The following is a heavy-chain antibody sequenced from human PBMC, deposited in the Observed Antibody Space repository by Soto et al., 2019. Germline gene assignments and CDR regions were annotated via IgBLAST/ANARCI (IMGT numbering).Heavy chain of an antibody. V-gene: IGHV4-61*01. CDR3: AREPTTVTNYYYYALDV. D-gene: IGHD4-17*01. J-gene: IGHJ6*02. CDR2: IYYSGGT. CDR1: WGSVSSGSFY. Sequence: SETPAPPLTVFWGSVSSGSFYRSRIRQTPGKGLEWIGYIYYSGGTNYNPSLKSRVTISVDTSKNQFSLKLSSVTAADTAVYYCAREPTTVTNYYYYALDVWGQGTTVTVSS.